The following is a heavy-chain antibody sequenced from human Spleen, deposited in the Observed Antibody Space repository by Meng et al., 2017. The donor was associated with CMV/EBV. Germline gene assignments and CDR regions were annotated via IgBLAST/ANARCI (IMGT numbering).Heavy chain of an antibody. CDR2: ISSSSSYI. J-gene: IGHJ6*02. Sequence: GSLKISCTASGFTFSSYEMNWVRQAPGKGLEWVSSISSSSSYIYYADSVKGRFTISRDNAKNSLYLQMNSLRAEDTAVYYCARDAYYGTDVWGQGTTVTVSS. CDR3: ARDAYYGTDV. V-gene: IGHV3-21*01. CDR1: GFTFSSYE.